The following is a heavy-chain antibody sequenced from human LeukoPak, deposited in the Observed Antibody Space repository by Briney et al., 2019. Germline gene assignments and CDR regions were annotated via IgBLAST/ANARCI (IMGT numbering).Heavy chain of an antibody. CDR2: INHSGST. Sequence: SETLSLTCAVYGGSFSGYYWSRIRQPPGKGLEWIGEINHSGSTNYNPSLKSRVTISVDTSKNQFSLKLSSVTAADTAVYYCARGEVSVAPYIEGRHWFDPWGQGTLVTVSS. J-gene: IGHJ5*02. CDR3: ARGEVSVAPYIEGRHWFDP. D-gene: IGHD3-16*02. CDR1: GGSFSGYY. V-gene: IGHV4-34*01.